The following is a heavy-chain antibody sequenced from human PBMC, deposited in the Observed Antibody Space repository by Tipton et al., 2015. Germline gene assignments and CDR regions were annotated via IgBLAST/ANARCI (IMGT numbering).Heavy chain of an antibody. V-gene: IGHV4-34*01. J-gene: IGHJ3*02. CDR1: GGSFSGYY. CDR3: VRELRNTFHI. Sequence: LRLSCAVYGGSFSGYYWSWIRQPPGKGLEWIAEINHGGSINYNPSLKSRCTISVDTSKNQFSLNLISVTAADTAVYYCVRELRNTFHIWGQGTMVTVSS. D-gene: IGHD1-26*01. CDR2: INHGGSI.